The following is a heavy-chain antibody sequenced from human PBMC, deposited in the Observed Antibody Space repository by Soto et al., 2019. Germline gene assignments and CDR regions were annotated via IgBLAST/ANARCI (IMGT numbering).Heavy chain of an antibody. CDR2: VTGGGETT. CDR1: GFSVNSYA. V-gene: IGHV3-23*01. CDR3: AKAQEASGLPYSYLDY. D-gene: IGHD6-19*01. J-gene: IGHJ4*02. Sequence: GGSLRLACQSSGFSVNSYAMSWACRAPGRGLEWVSVVTGGGETTYYADSVKGRFTISRDNSKKTLFLEMRSLRGEDTAVYFCAKAQEASGLPYSYLDYWGPGTLVTVSS.